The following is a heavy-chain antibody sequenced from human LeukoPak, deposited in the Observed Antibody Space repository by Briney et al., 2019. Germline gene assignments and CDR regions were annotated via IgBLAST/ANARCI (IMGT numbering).Heavy chain of an antibody. V-gene: IGHV4-34*01. CDR3: ARVETGDYVLRNWFDP. J-gene: IGHJ5*02. CDR2: INHSGST. Sequence: SETLSLTCAVYGGSFSGYYWSWIRQPPGKGLEWIGEINHSGSTNYNPSLKSRVTISVDTSKNQFSLKLSSVTAADTAVYYCARVETGDYVLRNWFDPWGQGTLVTVSS. CDR1: GGSFSGYY. D-gene: IGHD4-17*01.